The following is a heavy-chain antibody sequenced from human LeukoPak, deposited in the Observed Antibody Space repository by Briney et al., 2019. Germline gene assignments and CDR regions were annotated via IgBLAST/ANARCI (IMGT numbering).Heavy chain of an antibody. CDR2: MYYSGST. CDR1: GPSISSYY. V-gene: IGHV4-59*08. D-gene: IGHD5-18*01. CDR3: ARPHSRRYSYGPFDC. Sequence: SETLSLTCTVSGPSISSYYGTWIRQPPGKGLEWIGYMYYSGSTNYNPSLKSRVTISVDTSKNQFSLKLSSVTAADTAVYYCARPHSRRYSYGPFDCWGQGTLVTVSS. J-gene: IGHJ4*02.